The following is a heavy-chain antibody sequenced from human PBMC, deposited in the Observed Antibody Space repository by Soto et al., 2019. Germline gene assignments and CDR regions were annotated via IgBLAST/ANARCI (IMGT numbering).Heavy chain of an antibody. V-gene: IGHV4-39*01. J-gene: IGHJ5*02. CDR1: GGSLSSSPYF. Sequence: QLQLQESGPGLVKASETLSLTCTVSGGSLSSSPYFRGWIRRPPGKGLEFIGSNNNFGDTYYNPSLASGVPLSVETSKKQFPPRVTSVTATDTGLYYCSRRAPEGFDPWCQGTLVTVSS. CDR2: NNNFGDT. CDR3: SRRAPEGFDP.